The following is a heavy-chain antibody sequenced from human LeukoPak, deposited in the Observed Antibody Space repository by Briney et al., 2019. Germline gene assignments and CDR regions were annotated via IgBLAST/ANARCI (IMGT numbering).Heavy chain of an antibody. CDR3: AKVPRPLRFLEWLLFDY. D-gene: IGHD3-3*01. Sequence: GGSLRLSCAASGFTFRSYAMSWVRQAPGKGLEWVSAISGSGGSTYYADSVKGRFTISRDNSKNTLYLQMNSLRAEDTAVYYCAKVPRPLRFLEWLLFDYWGQGTLVTVSS. CDR2: ISGSGGST. CDR1: GFTFRSYA. J-gene: IGHJ4*02. V-gene: IGHV3-23*01.